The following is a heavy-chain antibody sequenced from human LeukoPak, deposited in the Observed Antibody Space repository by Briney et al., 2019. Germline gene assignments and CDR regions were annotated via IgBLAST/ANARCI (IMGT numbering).Heavy chain of an antibody. CDR1: GGPISSSSYY. CDR3: ARGRGYSSGWGHYYYSLDV. J-gene: IGHJ6*02. CDR2: IYYSGST. Sequence: SETLSLTCTVSGGPISSSSYYWGWIRQPPGKGLEWIGSIYYSGSTYYNPSLKSRVTISVDTSKNQFSLRLTSVTAADTSVFYCARGRGYSSGWGHYYYSLDVWGQGTAVTVSS. V-gene: IGHV4-39*01. D-gene: IGHD6-19*01.